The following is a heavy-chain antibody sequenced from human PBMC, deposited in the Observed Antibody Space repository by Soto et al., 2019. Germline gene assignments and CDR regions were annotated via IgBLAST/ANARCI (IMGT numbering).Heavy chain of an antibody. V-gene: IGHV3-11*05. CDR1: GFTFSDYY. CDR2: ISSRSSYT. CDR3: STYVLSRADSGTPFRMHV. D-gene: IGHD3-10*01. J-gene: IGHJ6*02. Sequence: QVQLVESGGGLVKPGGSLRLSCAASGFTFSDYYMSWIRQAPGKGLEWVSYISSRSSYTYYADSVKGRFTISRDNAKNSLYLQMNSLRAEDTAVYYSSTYVLSRADSGTPFRMHVWGQGTTVTVSS.